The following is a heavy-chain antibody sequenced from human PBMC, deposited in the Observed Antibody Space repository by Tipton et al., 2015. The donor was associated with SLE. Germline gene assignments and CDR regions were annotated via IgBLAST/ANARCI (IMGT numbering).Heavy chain of an antibody. Sequence: TLSLTCTVSGGSISSYYWSWTRQPPGKGLEWIGYIYYSGSTYYNPSLKSRVTISVDTSKNQFSLKLSSVTAADTAVYYCARDLNTGGNAFDIWGQGTMVTVSS. D-gene: IGHD7-27*01. V-gene: IGHV4-59*01. CDR1: GGSISSYY. J-gene: IGHJ3*02. CDR2: IYYSGST. CDR3: ARDLNTGGNAFDI.